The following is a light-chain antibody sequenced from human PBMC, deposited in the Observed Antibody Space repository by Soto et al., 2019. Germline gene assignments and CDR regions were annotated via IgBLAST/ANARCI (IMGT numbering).Light chain of an antibody. CDR1: RSDVGGYNY. CDR3: TSYTSSSTLVV. Sequence: QSALTQPASVSGSPGQSITISCTGTRSDVGGYNYVSWYQQHPGKAPKLMIYEVTNRPSGISNRFSGSKSGNTASLTISGLQGEDEADYYCTSYTSSSTLVVFGGGTKLTVL. V-gene: IGLV2-14*01. CDR2: EVT. J-gene: IGLJ2*01.